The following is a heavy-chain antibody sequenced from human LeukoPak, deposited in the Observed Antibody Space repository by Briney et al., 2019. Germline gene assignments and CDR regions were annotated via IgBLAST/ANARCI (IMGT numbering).Heavy chain of an antibody. D-gene: IGHD6-13*01. CDR1: GGTFSIYA. CDR2: IIPILGIA. Sequence: GASVKVSCKASGGTFSIYAISWVRQAPGQGLEWMGRIIPILGIANHAQKFQGRVTMTEDTSTDTAYMELSSLRSEDTAVYYCATDRPRIAAAGTLYFDYWGQGTLVTVSS. V-gene: IGHV1-69*04. CDR3: ATDRPRIAAAGTLYFDY. J-gene: IGHJ4*02.